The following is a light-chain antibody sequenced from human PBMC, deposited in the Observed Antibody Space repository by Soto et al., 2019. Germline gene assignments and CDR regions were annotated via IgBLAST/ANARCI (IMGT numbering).Light chain of an antibody. J-gene: IGLJ2*01. CDR1: SSDVTAYNY. V-gene: IGLV2-11*01. CDR3: CSATGRFSLV. Sequence: QSALTQPRSVSGSPGQSVTISCTGTSSDVTAYNYVSWYQHLPGKAPKLLIYDVSNRPSGVPDRFSGSQSGNTASLTISGLQADDEADYYCCSATGRFSLVFGGGTKLTVL. CDR2: DVS.